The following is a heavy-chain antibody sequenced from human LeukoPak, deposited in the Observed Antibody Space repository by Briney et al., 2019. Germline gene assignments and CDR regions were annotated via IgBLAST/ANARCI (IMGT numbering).Heavy chain of an antibody. D-gene: IGHD6-13*01. CDR1: GGTFSSYA. Sequence: GASVKVSCKASGGTFSSYAISWVRQAPGQGLEWMGWINPNSGGTNYAQKFQGWVTMTRDTSISTAYMELSRLRSDDTAVYYCARGDSSSFSGDYWGQGTLVTVSS. V-gene: IGHV1-2*04. CDR2: INPNSGGT. J-gene: IGHJ4*02. CDR3: ARGDSSSFSGDY.